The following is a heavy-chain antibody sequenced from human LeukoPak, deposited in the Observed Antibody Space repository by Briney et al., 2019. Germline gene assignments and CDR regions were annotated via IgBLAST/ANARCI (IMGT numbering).Heavy chain of an antibody. D-gene: IGHD2-15*01. CDR1: GFTVSSNY. CDR2: IYGGGST. CDR3: ARAPLQEAFDI. Sequence: GGSLRLSCAASGFTVSSNYMNWVRQAPGKGLEWVSVIYGGGSTYYADSVKGRFTISRDTSKNTLYLHMNSLRAEDTAVYYCARAPLQEAFDIWGQGTMVTVSS. V-gene: IGHV3-53*01. J-gene: IGHJ3*02.